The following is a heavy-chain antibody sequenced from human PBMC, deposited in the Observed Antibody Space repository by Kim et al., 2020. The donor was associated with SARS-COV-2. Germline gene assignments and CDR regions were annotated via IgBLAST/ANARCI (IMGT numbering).Heavy chain of an antibody. CDR3: AKDRGRLVYYYGMDG. Sequence: GGSLRLSCATSGFSFGDFALHWVRQAPGKGLEWVAGINWNSREIDYADSVKGRVTISRDDATKSLYLDMKSLGPEDTALYYCAKDRGRLVYYYGMDGWG. D-gene: IGHD6-19*01. V-gene: IGHV3-9*01. CDR2: INWNSREI. J-gene: IGHJ6*01. CDR1: GFSFGDFA.